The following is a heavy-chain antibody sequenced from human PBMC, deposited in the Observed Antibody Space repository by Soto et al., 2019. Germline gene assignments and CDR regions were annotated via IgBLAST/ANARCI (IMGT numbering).Heavy chain of an antibody. Sequence: ASVKVSCKASVYTFTTYGITWVRQAPGQGLEWMGWISAYNGNTNYAQKLQGRVTMTTDTSTSTAYMELRSLRSDDTAVYYCARVVVVPARLRCFDPWGQGTLVTVSS. D-gene: IGHD2-2*01. CDR1: VYTFTTYG. V-gene: IGHV1-18*01. J-gene: IGHJ5*02. CDR2: ISAYNGNT. CDR3: ARVVVVPARLRCFDP.